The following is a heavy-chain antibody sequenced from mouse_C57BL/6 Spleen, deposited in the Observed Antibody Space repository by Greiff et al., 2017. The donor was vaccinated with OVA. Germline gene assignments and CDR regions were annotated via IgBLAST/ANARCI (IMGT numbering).Heavy chain of an antibody. CDR1: GYTFTSYW. V-gene: IGHV1-69*01. CDR2: IDPSDSYT. D-gene: IGHD2-4*01. Sequence: QVQLKQPGAELVMPGASVKLSCKASGYTFTSYWMHWVKQRPGQGLEWIGEIDPSDSYTNYNQKFKGKSTLTVDKSSSTAYMQLSSLTSEDSAVYYCARSGLRRDGYYFDYWGQGTTLTVSS. CDR3: ARSGLRRDGYYFDY. J-gene: IGHJ2*01.